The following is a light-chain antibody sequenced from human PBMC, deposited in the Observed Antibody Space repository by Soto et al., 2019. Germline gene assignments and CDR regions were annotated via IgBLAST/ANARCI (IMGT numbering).Light chain of an antibody. Sequence: DIQMTQSPSTLSASIGDRVTITCRASQSISNWLAWYQQKPGKAPKLLIYKASSLESGVPSRFSGSGSGTEFTPTISSLQPDDFATFYCQQYDTYPYTFGQGTKLEIK. V-gene: IGKV1-5*03. CDR1: QSISNW. CDR3: QQYDTYPYT. J-gene: IGKJ2*01. CDR2: KAS.